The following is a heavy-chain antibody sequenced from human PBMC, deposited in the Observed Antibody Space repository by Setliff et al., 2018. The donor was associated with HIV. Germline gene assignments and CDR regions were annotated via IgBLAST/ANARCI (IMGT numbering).Heavy chain of an antibody. CDR1: GYSFMSYW. J-gene: IGHJ4*02. Sequence: GESLKISCKASGYSFMSYWIGWVRQMPGKGLEWMGIIYPGDSDTKYSTSFQGQVTISADKSITTAYLQWSSLKASDTAMYYCARLLYYYGSGSYYFDYWGQGTLVTVSS. V-gene: IGHV5-51*01. D-gene: IGHD3-10*01. CDR2: IYPGDSDT. CDR3: ARLLYYYGSGSYYFDY.